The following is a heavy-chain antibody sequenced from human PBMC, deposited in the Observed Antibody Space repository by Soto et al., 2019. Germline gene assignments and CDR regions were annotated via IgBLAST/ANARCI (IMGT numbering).Heavy chain of an antibody. V-gene: IGHV4-39*01. Sequence: PSETLSLTCTVSGGSISSGDYYWSWIRQPPGKGLEWIGYIYYSGSTYYNPSLKSRVTISVDTSKNQFSLKLSSVTTADTAVYYCARQGGEADYYYYYGMDVWGQGTTVTVSS. D-gene: IGHD1-26*01. CDR1: GGSISSGDYY. J-gene: IGHJ6*02. CDR3: ARQGGEADYYYYYGMDV. CDR2: IYYSGST.